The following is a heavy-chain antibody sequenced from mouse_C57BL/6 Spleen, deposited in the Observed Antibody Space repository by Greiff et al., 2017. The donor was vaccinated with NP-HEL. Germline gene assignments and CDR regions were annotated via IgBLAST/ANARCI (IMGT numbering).Heavy chain of an antibody. V-gene: IGHV1-52*01. J-gene: IGHJ4*01. CDR3: ASSYYYGSSHYYAMDY. CDR1: FYPFPLSF. Sequence: VQLQQPGAELVRPGSSVKLSCTASFYPFPLSFIPLFPHFPLPFLSCLCTIDPSDSEPPYHHPFKAPATLTVDKSSSTAYMQLSILTSEVSAVYYCASSYYYGSSHYYAMDYWGQGTSVTVSS. D-gene: IGHD1-1*01. CDR2: IDPSDSEP.